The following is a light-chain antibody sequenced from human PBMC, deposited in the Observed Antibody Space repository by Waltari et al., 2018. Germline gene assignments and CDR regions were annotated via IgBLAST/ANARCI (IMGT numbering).Light chain of an antibody. CDR3: QQYSSVPLT. J-gene: IGKJ4*01. CDR2: ASS. CDR1: QAIGNY. V-gene: IGKV1-27*01. Sequence: DIQMTQSPSSLSASVGDRVTITCRASQAIGNYLAWYQQKPGRVPKLLISASSTLQSGVPSRFSGSGSGTEFPLTISSLLPEDVATYYCQQYSSVPLTFGAGTRVEIK.